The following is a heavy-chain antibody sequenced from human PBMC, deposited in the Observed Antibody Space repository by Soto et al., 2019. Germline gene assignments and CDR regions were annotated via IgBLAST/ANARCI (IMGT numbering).Heavy chain of an antibody. CDR3: ARGRRITMVRGVPPFGY. CDR2: INHSGST. D-gene: IGHD3-10*01. Sequence: QVQLQQWGAGLLKPSETLSLTCAVYGGSFSGYYWSWIRQPPGKGLEWIGEINHSGSTNYNPSLKSRVTISVDTSKNQFSLKLSSVTAADTVVYYCARGRRITMVRGVPPFGYWGQGTLVTVSS. V-gene: IGHV4-34*01. CDR1: GGSFSGYY. J-gene: IGHJ4*02.